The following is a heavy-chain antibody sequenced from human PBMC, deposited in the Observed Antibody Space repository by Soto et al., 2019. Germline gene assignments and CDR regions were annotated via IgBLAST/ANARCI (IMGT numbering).Heavy chain of an antibody. J-gene: IGHJ5*02. CDR2: IYYSGST. D-gene: IGHD1-26*01. CDR3: ARTPRGGATGWFDP. V-gene: IGHV4-28*01. Sequence: SETLSLTCAVSGYSISSSNWWGWIRQPPGKGLEWIGYIYYSGSTYYNPSLKSRVTMSVDTSKNQFSLKLSSVTAVDTAVYYCARTPRGGATGWFDPWGQGTLVT. CDR1: GYSISSSNW.